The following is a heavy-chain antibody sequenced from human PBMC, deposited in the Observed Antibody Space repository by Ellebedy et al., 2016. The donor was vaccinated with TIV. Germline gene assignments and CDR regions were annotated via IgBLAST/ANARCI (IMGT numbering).Heavy chain of an antibody. J-gene: IGHJ4*02. CDR1: GFTFSSYA. D-gene: IGHD3-3*01. CDR3: AKLGYDFWSGYSDY. V-gene: IGHV3-23*01. CDR2: ISGSGGST. Sequence: GESLKISXAASGFTFSSYAMSWVRQAPGKGLEWVSAISGSGGSTYYADSVKGRFTISRDNSKNTLYLQMNSLRAEDTAVYYCAKLGYDFWSGYSDYWGQGTLVTVSS.